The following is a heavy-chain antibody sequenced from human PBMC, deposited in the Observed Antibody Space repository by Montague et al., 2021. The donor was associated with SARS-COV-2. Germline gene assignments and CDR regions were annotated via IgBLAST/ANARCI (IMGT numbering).Heavy chain of an antibody. J-gene: IGHJ4*02. V-gene: IGHV4-34*01. Sequence: SETLSLTCGVYGGSFGDDHWSWIRQPPGKGLEWIGDIKQSGSTNYNPSLKSRVTISVDTSKNQFSLKLTSVTAADTAVYFCARGHLSVSMIVVVFTSASYSFHYWGQGAQVTVSS. D-gene: IGHD3-22*01. CDR1: GGSFGDDH. CDR2: IKQSGST. CDR3: ARGHLSVSMIVVVFTSASYSFHY.